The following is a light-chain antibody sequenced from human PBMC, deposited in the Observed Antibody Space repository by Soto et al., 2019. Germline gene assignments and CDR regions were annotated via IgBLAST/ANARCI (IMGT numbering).Light chain of an antibody. CDR1: QSVSSSY. CDR3: QQYGSSSWT. V-gene: IGKV3-20*01. J-gene: IGKJ1*01. Sequence: PGERATLSCRASQSVSSSYLAWYQQKPGQAPRLLIYGASSRATGIPDRFSGSGSGTDFTLTVSRLEPEDFAVYYCQQYGSSSWTFGQGTKVEIK. CDR2: GAS.